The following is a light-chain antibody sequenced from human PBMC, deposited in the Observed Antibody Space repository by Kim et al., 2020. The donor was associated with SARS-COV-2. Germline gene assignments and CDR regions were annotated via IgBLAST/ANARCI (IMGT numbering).Light chain of an antibody. CDR1: KLGDKY. CDR3: QAWDSSTGV. Sequence: GSPEQPASITCSGDKLGDKYACWYQQKPGQSPVLVIYQDSKRPSGIPERFSGSNSGNTATLNISGTQAMDEADYYCQAWDSSTGVFGGGTQLTVL. V-gene: IGLV3-1*01. CDR2: QDS. J-gene: IGLJ3*02.